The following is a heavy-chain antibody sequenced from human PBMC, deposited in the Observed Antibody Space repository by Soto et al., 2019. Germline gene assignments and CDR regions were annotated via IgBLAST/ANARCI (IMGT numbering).Heavy chain of an antibody. J-gene: IGHJ6*02. Sequence: EVRLVESGGGLVQPGGSLRLSCAASGFTFSSYWMHWVRQAPGKGLVWVSRINNDGSGTHYADSVKGRFTISRDNAKNTLYLQMTRLRAEDTVVYYCAREPVAVAYGRDVWGQGITVTFSS. V-gene: IGHV3-74*01. D-gene: IGHD2-15*01. CDR1: GFTFSSYW. CDR2: INNDGSGT. CDR3: AREPVAVAYGRDV.